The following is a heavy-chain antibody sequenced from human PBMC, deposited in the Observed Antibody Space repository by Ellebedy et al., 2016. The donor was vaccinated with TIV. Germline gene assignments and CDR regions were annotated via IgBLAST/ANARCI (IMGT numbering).Heavy chain of an antibody. CDR3: ARHPLDIYVPFSFDY. CDR1: GFTFSSYW. J-gene: IGHJ4*02. V-gene: IGHV3-7*01. D-gene: IGHD3-9*01. Sequence: PGGSLRLSCAASGFTFSSYWMSWVRQAPGKGLEWVANIKQDGSEKYYVDSVKGRFTISRDNAKNSLYLQMNSLRAEDTAVYYCARHPLDIYVPFSFDYWGQGTLVTVSS. CDR2: IKQDGSEK.